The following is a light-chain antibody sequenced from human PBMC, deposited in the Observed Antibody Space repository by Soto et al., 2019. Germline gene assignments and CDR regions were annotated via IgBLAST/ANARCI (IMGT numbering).Light chain of an antibody. CDR2: YDS. CDR1: NIGSKS. CDR3: QVWDSSSDHVV. V-gene: IGLV3-21*04. Sequence: SYEPPQPPSVSVAPGKTARITWGGNNIGSKSVHWYQQKPGQAPVLVIYYDSDRPSGIPERFSGSNSGNTATLTISRVEAGDEADYYCQVWDSSSDHVVFGGGTKLTVL. J-gene: IGLJ2*01.